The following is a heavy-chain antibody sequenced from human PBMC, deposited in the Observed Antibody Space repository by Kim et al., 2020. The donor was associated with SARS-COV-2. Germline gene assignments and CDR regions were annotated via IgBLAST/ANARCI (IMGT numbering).Heavy chain of an antibody. D-gene: IGHD2-2*01. CDR2: INAGNGNT. CDR3: ARGGDIVVVPAAGNKNWFDP. CDR1: GYTFTSYA. V-gene: IGHV1-3*01. Sequence: ASVKVSCKASGYTFTSYAMHWVRQAPGQRLEWMGWINAGNGNTKYSQKFQGRVTITRDTSASTAYMELSSLRSEDTAVYYCARGGDIVVVPAAGNKNWFDPWGQGTLVTVSS. J-gene: IGHJ5*02.